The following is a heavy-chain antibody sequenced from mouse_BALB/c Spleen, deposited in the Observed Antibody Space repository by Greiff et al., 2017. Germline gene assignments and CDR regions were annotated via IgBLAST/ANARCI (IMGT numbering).Heavy chain of an antibody. CDR1: GYTFTSYW. J-gene: IGHJ2*01. CDR3: ARWLADY. V-gene: IGHV1S81*02. CDR2: INPSNGRT. Sequence: VQLQQPGAELVKPGASVKLSCKASGYTFTSYWMHWVKQRPGQGLEWIGEINPSNGRTNYNEKFKSKATLTVDKSSSTAYMQLSSLTSEDSAVYYCARWLADYWGQGTTLTVSS. D-gene: IGHD2-3*01.